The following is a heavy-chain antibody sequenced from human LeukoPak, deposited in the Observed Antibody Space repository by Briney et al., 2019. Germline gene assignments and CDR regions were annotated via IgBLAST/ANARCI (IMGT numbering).Heavy chain of an antibody. CDR1: GGSISSGRYY. CDR3: ARGGSSADNWFDP. V-gene: IGHV4-31*11. Sequence: PSETLSLTCAVYGGSISSGRYYWSWIRQHPGKGLEWIGYIYYSGSTYYNPSLKSRVTISVDTSKNQFSLKLSSVTAADTAVYYCARGGSSADNWFDPWGQGTLVTVSS. D-gene: IGHD2-15*01. J-gene: IGHJ5*02. CDR2: IYYSGST.